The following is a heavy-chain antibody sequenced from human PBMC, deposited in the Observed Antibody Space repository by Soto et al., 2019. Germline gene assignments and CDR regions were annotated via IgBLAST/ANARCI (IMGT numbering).Heavy chain of an antibody. V-gene: IGHV4-39*01. CDR3: ARQPWELPFDY. Sequence: QLQLQESGPGLVKPSETLSLTCTVSGGSISSSSYYWGWIRQPPGKGLEWIGSIYYSGSTYYNPSLKSRVTISVDTSKNQFSLKLSSVTAADTGVYYCARQPWELPFDYWGQGTLVTVSS. CDR1: GGSISSSSYY. CDR2: IYYSGST. J-gene: IGHJ4*02. D-gene: IGHD1-26*01.